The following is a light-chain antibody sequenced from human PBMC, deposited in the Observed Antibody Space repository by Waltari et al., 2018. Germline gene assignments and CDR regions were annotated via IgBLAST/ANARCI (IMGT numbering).Light chain of an antibody. J-gene: IGKJ2*02. CDR3: QQLSTYPWT. CDR1: QGINSF. V-gene: IGKV1-9*01. Sequence: DIQLPQSPSFLSASVGDRVTITCRASQGINSFLAWYQQKPGKAPKLLIYAASTLQSGVPSRFSGSGSGTEFTLTISSLQPEDFAAYSCQQLSTYPWTFGQGTRLEIK. CDR2: AAS.